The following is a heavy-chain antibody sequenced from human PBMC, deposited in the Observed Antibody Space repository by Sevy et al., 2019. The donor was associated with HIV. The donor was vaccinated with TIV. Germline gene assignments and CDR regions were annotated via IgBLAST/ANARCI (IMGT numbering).Heavy chain of an antibody. Sequence: SETLSLTCTVSGGSISSYYWSWIRQPPGKGLEWIGYIYYSGSTNYNPSLKSRVTISVDTSKNQFSLKLSSVIAADTAVYYCATSKPGIAGTRAFDIWGQGTMVTVSS. CDR1: GGSISSYY. J-gene: IGHJ3*02. CDR2: IYYSGST. D-gene: IGHD6-13*01. V-gene: IGHV4-59*01. CDR3: ATSKPGIAGTRAFDI.